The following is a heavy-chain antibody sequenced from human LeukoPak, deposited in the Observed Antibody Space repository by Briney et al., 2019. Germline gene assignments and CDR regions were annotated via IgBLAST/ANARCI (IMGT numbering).Heavy chain of an antibody. CDR2: ISWNSGSI. D-gene: IGHD3-22*01. J-gene: IGHJ4*02. V-gene: IGHV3-9*01. Sequence: PGGSLTLSCSASGFTFDDYHMLWVRQAPGKGLEWISGISWNSGSIGYVVYVKGRFTISRDNAKNSLYLQMNSLRAEDTALYYCAKDISPGYYDSSGYYSFMPGYWGQGALVTVSS. CDR3: AKDISPGYYDSSGYYSFMPGY. CDR1: GFTFDDYH.